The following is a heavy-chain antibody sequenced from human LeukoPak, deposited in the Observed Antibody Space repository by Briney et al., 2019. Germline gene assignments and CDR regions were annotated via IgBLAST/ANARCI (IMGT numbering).Heavy chain of an antibody. CDR1: GFTFSNYS. V-gene: IGHV3-23*01. CDR3: AKDRSSSTSCSNY. D-gene: IGHD2-2*01. CDR2: ISGSGGST. Sequence: QPGGSLRLSCAASGFTFSNYSLTWVRQAPGKGLEWVSGISGSGGSTSYADSVKGRFTISRDNSKNSLYLQMNSLRAEDTAVCYCAKDRSSSTSCSNYWGQGTLVTVSS. J-gene: IGHJ4*02.